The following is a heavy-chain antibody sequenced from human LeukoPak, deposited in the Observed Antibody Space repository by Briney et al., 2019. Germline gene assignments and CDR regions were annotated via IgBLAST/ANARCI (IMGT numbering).Heavy chain of an antibody. V-gene: IGHV4-39*01. CDR3: ARLPAVAGKRFDP. D-gene: IGHD6-19*01. J-gene: IGHJ5*02. Sequence: PSETLSLTCSVSGGSISSSSNYWGWIRQPPGKGLEWIGSIYYSGSTYYNPSLKSRVTISVDTSKNQFSLKLSSVTAADTAVYYCARLPAVAGKRFDPWGQGTLVTVSS. CDR1: GGSISSSSNY. CDR2: IYYSGST.